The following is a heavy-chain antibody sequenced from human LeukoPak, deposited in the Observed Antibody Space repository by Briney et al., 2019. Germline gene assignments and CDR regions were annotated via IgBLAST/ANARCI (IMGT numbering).Heavy chain of an antibody. CDR1: GYIFANNW. CDR3: VRFAYGSDFFPGHY. Sequence: GESLKISCKGSGYIFANNWIGWVRQMPGKGLEWMGIVYPGNSATRYSPSFQGQVTISADRSITTAYLQWSSLKASDTAMYYCVRFAYGSDFFPGHYWGQGTRVTVSS. J-gene: IGHJ4*02. V-gene: IGHV5-51*01. CDR2: VYPGNSAT. D-gene: IGHD3/OR15-3a*01.